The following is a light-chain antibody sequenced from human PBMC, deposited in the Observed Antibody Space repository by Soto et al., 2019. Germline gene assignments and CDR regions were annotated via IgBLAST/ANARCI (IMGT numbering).Light chain of an antibody. Sequence: QSALTQPPSASGSPGQSVTISCTGTSSDVGGYNYVSWYQQHPGKAPKLMIYEVSKRPSGVPDRFSGSKSGNTASLTVSGLQAEDEADYYYSSYAGSNIYVFGTGTKVTVL. CDR3: SSYAGSNIYV. V-gene: IGLV2-8*01. CDR2: EVS. CDR1: SSDVGGYNY. J-gene: IGLJ1*01.